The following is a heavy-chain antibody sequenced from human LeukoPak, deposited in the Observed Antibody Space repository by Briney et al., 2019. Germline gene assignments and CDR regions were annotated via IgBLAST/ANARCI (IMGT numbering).Heavy chain of an antibody. V-gene: IGHV3-74*01. Sequence: GESLRLSCAASGFTFSNYWMHWVRQAPGKGLVWVSRINSDGSATTYADSVKGRFTISRDNAKNTLYLQMNSLRVEDTGVYYCARGPQLSGYWGQGTLVTVSS. CDR2: INSDGSAT. CDR1: GFTFSNYW. CDR3: ARGPQLSGY. J-gene: IGHJ4*02. D-gene: IGHD5-18*01.